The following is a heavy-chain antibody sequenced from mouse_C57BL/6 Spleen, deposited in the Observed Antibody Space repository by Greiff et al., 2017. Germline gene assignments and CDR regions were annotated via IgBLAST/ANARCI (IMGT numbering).Heavy chain of an antibody. J-gene: IGHJ2*01. D-gene: IGHD1-1*01. V-gene: IGHV1-66*01. Sequence: VQLQQSGPELVKPGASVKISCKASGYSFTSYYIHWVKQRPGQGLAWIGWIYPGSGNTKYNEKFKGKATLTADTSSSTAYMQLISLTSEDSSVYCGASCDYYDCSSFDYWGQGTTLTVSS. CDR1: GYSFTSYY. CDR3: ASCDYYDCSSFDY. CDR2: IYPGSGNT.